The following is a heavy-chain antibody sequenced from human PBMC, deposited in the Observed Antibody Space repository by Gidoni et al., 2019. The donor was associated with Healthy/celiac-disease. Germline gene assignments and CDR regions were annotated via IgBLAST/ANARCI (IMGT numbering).Heavy chain of an antibody. J-gene: IGHJ5*02. V-gene: IGHV4-39*01. CDR3: ARQGTPNTYIIAAAEAWFDP. CDR2: IYYSGST. Sequence: QLQLQESGPGLVKPSETLSLTCTVSGGSISSSSYYWGWLRQPPGKGLEWIGSIYYSGSTYYNPSLKSRVTISVDTSKNQFSLKLSSVTAADTAVYYCARQGTPNTYIIAAAEAWFDPWGQGTLVTVSS. D-gene: IGHD6-13*01. CDR1: GGSISSSSYY.